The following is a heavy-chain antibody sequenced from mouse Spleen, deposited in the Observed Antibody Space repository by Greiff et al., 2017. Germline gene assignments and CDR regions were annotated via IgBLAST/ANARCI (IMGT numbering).Heavy chain of an antibody. Sequence: EVKVVESGGDLVKPGGSLKLSCAASGFTFSSYGMSWVRQTPDKRLEWVATISSGGSYTNYPDSVKGRFTISRDNAKNTLYLQMSSLKSEDTAMYYCAREGGVSLFDYWGQGTTLTVSS. V-gene: IGHV5-6*01. J-gene: IGHJ2*01. CDR3: AREGGVSLFDY. CDR2: ISSGGSYT. CDR1: GFTFSSYG.